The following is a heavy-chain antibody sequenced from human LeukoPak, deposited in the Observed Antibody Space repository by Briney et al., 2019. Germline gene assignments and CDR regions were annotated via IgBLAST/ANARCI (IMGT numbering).Heavy chain of an antibody. CDR2: ISSSSSYI. V-gene: IGHV3-21*01. D-gene: IGHD3-22*01. CDR1: GFTFSSYS. J-gene: IGHJ4*02. CDR3: ARGPNYYDSSGYYSEY. Sequence: GGSLRLSSAASGFTFSSYSMNWVRQAPGKGLEWVSSISSSSSYIYYADSVKGRFTISRDNAKNSLYLQMNSLRADDTAVYYCARGPNYYDSSGYYSEYWGQGTLVTVSS.